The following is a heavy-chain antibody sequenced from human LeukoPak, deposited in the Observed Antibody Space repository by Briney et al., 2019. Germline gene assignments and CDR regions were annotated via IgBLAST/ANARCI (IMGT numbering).Heavy chain of an antibody. CDR2: IYYSGST. J-gene: IGHJ4*02. CDR1: GGSISSYY. D-gene: IGHD3-3*01. V-gene: IGHV4-59*01. Sequence: PSETLSLTCTVSGGSISSYYWSWIRQPPGKGLEWIGYIYYSGSTNYNPSLKSRVTISVDTSKNQFSLKLSSVTAADTAVYYCARVIRFLEWLLVDYWGQGTLVTVSS. CDR3: ARVIRFLEWLLVDY.